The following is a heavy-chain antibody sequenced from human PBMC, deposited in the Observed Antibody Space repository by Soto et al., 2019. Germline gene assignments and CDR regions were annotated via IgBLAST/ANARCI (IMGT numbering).Heavy chain of an antibody. Sequence: SVKVSCKASGGTFSSYAISWVRQAPGQGLEWMGGIIPIFGTANYAQKFQGRVTITADESTSTAYMELSSLRSEDTAVYYCARDAARDGYNPTLDYWGQGTLVTVSS. CDR2: IIPIFGTA. D-gene: IGHD5-12*01. CDR1: GGTFSSYA. J-gene: IGHJ4*02. CDR3: ARDAARDGYNPTLDY. V-gene: IGHV1-69*13.